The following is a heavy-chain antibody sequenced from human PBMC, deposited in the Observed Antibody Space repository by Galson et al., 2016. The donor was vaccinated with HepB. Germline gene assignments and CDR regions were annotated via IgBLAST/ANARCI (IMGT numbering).Heavy chain of an antibody. D-gene: IGHD1-1*01. V-gene: IGHV3-30-3*01. Sequence: SLRLSCAASGITFSSYSMHWVRQAPGKGLEWVSAISYDGNNRYNADSVKGRFTVSRDNSKNTLYLQMNSLRFEDTAMYYCARDRNDGSERPQDWIFDLWGRGTLVTVSS. J-gene: IGHJ2*01. CDR1: GITFSSYS. CDR3: ARDRNDGSERPQDWIFDL. CDR2: ISYDGNNR.